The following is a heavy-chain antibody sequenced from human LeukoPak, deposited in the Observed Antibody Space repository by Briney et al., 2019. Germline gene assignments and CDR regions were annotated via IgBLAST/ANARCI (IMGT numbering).Heavy chain of an antibody. D-gene: IGHD6-19*01. CDR1: GGTFSSYA. V-gene: IGHV1-69*13. CDR3: ARGSPHWGPVAPREEYFDL. CDR2: IIPIFGTA. Sequence: SVKVSCKASGGTFSSYAISWVRQAPGQGLEWMGGIIPIFGTANYAQKFQGRVTITADESTSTAYIELSSLRSEDTAVYYCARGSPHWGPVAPREEYFDLWGRGTLVTVSS. J-gene: IGHJ2*01.